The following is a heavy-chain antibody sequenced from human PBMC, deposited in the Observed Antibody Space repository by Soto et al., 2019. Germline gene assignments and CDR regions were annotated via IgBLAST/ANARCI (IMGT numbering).Heavy chain of an antibody. V-gene: IGHV3-11*01. CDR2: ISSSGSTI. CDR3: APDPYYSSAYYYGDY. J-gene: IGHJ4*02. CDR1: GFTFSDYY. Sequence: GGSLRLSCAASGFTFSDYYMSWIRQAPGKGLEWVSYISSSGSTIYYADSVKGRFTISRDNAKNSLYLQMNSLRAEDTALYYCAPDPYYSSAYYYGDYWGQGTLVPASS. D-gene: IGHD3-22*01.